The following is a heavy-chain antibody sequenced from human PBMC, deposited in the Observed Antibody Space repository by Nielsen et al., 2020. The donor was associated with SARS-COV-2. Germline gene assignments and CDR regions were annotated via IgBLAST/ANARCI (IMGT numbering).Heavy chain of an antibody. J-gene: IGHJ4*02. CDR3: ARGFSSGLFYYFDY. CDR2: ISYDGSNK. CDR1: GFTFSSYA. Sequence: GESLKISCAASGFTFSSYAMHWVRQAPGKGLEWVAVISYDGSNKYYADSVKGRFTISRDNSKNTLYLQMNSLRAGDTAVYYCARGFSSGLFYYFDYWGQGTLVTVSS. D-gene: IGHD6-19*01. V-gene: IGHV3-30*14.